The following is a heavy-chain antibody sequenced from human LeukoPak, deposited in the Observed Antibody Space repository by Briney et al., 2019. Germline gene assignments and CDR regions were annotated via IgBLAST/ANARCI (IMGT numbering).Heavy chain of an antibody. V-gene: IGHV4-34*01. J-gene: IGHJ4*02. CDR1: GGSFSAYY. CDR2: INHSGST. D-gene: IGHD3-10*01. Sequence: PSETLSLTCAVYGGSFSAYYWSWIRQPPGKGLEWIGEINHSGSTNYNPSLKSRVTISVDTSKNQFSLKLSSVTAADTAVYYCARPASSHYYGSGSYFRKWGQGTLVTVSS. CDR3: ARPASSHYYGSGSYFRK.